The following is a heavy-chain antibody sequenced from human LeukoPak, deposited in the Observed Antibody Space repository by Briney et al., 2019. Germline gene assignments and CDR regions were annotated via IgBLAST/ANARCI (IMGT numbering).Heavy chain of an antibody. J-gene: IGHJ4*02. CDR3: ARQQWGRNFDY. CDR1: GGSISSGGYY. CDR2: IYYSGST. Sequence: SETLSLTCTVSGGSISSGGYYWSWIRQHPGKGLEWIGYIYYSGSTYYNPSLKSRVTISVDTSKNQFSLKLSSVTAADTAVYYCARQQWGRNFDYWGQGTLVTVSS. D-gene: IGHD6-19*01. V-gene: IGHV4-31*03.